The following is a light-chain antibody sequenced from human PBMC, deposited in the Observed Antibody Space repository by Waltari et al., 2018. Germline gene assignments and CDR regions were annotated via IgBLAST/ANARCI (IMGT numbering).Light chain of an antibody. V-gene: IGLV3-1*01. Sequence: SYDLTQPPSVSVSPGPTASIICSGDKLGERSASWYQQKAGQSPMLVIFQDVKRPSGIPERFSGSNSGNTATLTISGTQAMDEADYYCQVWDSSTEVFGGGTKLTVL. CDR2: QDV. J-gene: IGLJ2*01. CDR1: KLGERS. CDR3: QVWDSSTEV.